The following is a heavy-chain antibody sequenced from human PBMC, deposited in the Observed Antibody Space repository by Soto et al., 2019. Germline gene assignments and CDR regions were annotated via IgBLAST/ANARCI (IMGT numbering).Heavy chain of an antibody. Sequence: EVQLLESGGGLVQPGESLRLSCAASGFTFSYYWMHWVRQAPGMGLVWVSRIHSDGSSTTYADSVKGRFTISRDNARNTLYLQMNSLRAEDTAVYYCARGDREAFDLWGQGTVVTVSS. V-gene: IGHV3-74*01. CDR2: IHSDGSST. CDR3: ARGDREAFDL. J-gene: IGHJ3*01. CDR1: GFTFSYYW.